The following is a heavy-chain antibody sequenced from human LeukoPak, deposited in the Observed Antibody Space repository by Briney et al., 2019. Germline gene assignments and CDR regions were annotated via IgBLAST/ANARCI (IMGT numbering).Heavy chain of an antibody. J-gene: IGHJ5*02. CDR1: GGSISSYY. V-gene: IGHV4-4*09. CDR2: IYTSGST. Sequence: SETLSLTCTVSGGSISSYYWNWIRQPPGKGLEWIGYIYTSGSTNYNPSLKSRVTISVDTSKNQFSLKLSSVTAADTAVYYCARWERWPYTQTNNWFDPWGQGTLVTVSS. D-gene: IGHD1-26*01. CDR3: ARWERWPYTQTNNWFDP.